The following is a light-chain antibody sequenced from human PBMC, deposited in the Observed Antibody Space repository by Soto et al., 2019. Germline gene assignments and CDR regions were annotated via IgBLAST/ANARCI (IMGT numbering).Light chain of an antibody. J-gene: IGKJ5*01. CDR1: QSVSSN. CDR3: KQYGTSPIT. Sequence: EIVLTQSPATLSVSPGERATLSCRASQSVSSNLAWYQQKPGQAPRLLISGASSRATGIQDRFSGSGSGTDFTLTISRLEPEDFALYYCKQYGTSPITFGQGTRLE. V-gene: IGKV3-20*01. CDR2: GAS.